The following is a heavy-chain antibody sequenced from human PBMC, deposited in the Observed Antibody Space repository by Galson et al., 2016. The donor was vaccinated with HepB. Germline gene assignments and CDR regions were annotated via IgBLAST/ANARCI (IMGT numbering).Heavy chain of an antibody. CDR3: ARDAWSGYYDRDAFDI. Sequence: SLRLSCAASGFTFSSHAMNWVRQAPGKGLEWVSYISSSSSYIYYADAVKGRFIISRDNAKKSLYLQMNSLRDEDTAVYYCARDAWSGYYDRDAFDIWGQGTMVTVSS. D-gene: IGHD3-3*01. CDR1: GFTFSSHA. CDR2: ISSSSSYI. V-gene: IGHV3-21*01. J-gene: IGHJ3*02.